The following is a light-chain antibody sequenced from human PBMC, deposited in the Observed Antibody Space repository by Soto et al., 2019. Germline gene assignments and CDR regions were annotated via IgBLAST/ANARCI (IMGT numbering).Light chain of an antibody. CDR2: EVS. J-gene: IGLJ1*01. CDR3: SSYISSSTLV. V-gene: IGLV2-14*01. CDR1: SSDIGAYNY. Sequence: QSALTQPASVSGSPGQSITISCSGTSSDIGAYNYVSWYQQHPDKAPKLMIYEVSNRPSGVSNRFSGSKSGNTASLTISGLQAEDEADYYCSSYISSSTLVFGTGTKLTVL.